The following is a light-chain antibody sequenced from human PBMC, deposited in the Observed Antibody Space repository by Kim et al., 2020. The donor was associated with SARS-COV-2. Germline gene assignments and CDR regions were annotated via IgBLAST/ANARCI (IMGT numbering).Light chain of an antibody. V-gene: IGLV2-11*01. CDR1: SSDVGAYNY. Sequence: QSALTQPRSVSGSPGQSVTISCTGGSSDVGAYNYVSWYQQHPDKAPKFMIYDVNKRPSGVPARFSGSKSGNTASLTISGLQAEDEADYYCCSYAGTYTWVFGGGTQLTVL. J-gene: IGLJ3*02. CDR3: CSYAGTYTWV. CDR2: DVN.